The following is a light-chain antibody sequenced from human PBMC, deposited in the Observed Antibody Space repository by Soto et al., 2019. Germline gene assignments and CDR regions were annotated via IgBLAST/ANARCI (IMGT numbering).Light chain of an antibody. CDR2: DAS. CDR1: QSVSTY. Sequence: EIVLTQSPATLSLSPGERATLSCRASQSVSTYLAWYQQKPGQAPRLLIYDASNRATGIPARFSGSGSGTDFTLTISSLEPEDFAVYYCQQRSNWRWTFGQGTKVVIK. J-gene: IGKJ1*01. CDR3: QQRSNWRWT. V-gene: IGKV3-11*01.